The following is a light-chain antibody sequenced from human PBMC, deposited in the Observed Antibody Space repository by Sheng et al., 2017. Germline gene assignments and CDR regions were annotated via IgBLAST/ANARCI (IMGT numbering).Light chain of an antibody. Sequence: DIQMTQSPSSLSASVGDRVTITCRASQGINNYLAWYQQKVGKRPLKVLVYAASILESGVPPRFSGSGSGTNYILTITSLQPEDLATYYCQQYYSHPLTFGGGTKVEIK. CDR1: QGINNY. CDR3: QQYYSHPLT. J-gene: IGKJ4*01. V-gene: IGKV1-NL1*01. CDR2: AAS.